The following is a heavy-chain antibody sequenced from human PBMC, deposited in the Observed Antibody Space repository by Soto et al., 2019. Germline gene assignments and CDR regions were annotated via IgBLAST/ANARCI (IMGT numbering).Heavy chain of an antibody. V-gene: IGHV3-30-3*01. D-gene: IGHD1-26*01. Sequence: QVQLVESGGGVVQPGRSLRLSCVASGFTFSNYVMYWVRRAPGKGLEWVAVVSFAGTNKYYPDSVKGRFTISRDNSRNTLSLEMHSLTAEDTAVYYCAREGSAVGYYGLDVWGQGTPVTVSP. CDR3: AREGSAVGYYGLDV. CDR2: VSFAGTNK. J-gene: IGHJ6*01. CDR1: GFTFSNYV.